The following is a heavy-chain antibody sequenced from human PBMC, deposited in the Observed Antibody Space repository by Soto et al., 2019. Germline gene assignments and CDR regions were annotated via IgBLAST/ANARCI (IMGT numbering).Heavy chain of an antibody. CDR3: ARDLRHSYGYLEVYDY. J-gene: IGHJ4*02. D-gene: IGHD5-18*01. CDR1: GFTFSSYA. CDR2: ISYDGSNK. V-gene: IGHV3-30-3*01. Sequence: QVQLVESGGGVVQPGRSLRLSCAASGFTFSSYAMHWVLQAPGKGLEWVAVISYDGSNKYYADSVKGRFTISRDNSNNTLYLQMNSLRAEDTAVYYCARDLRHSYGYLEVYDYWGQGTLVTVSS.